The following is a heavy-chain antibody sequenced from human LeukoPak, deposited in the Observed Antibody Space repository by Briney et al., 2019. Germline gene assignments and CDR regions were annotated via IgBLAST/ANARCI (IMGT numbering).Heavy chain of an antibody. CDR3: AKDNDYRDYWDAFDI. CDR1: GFTFDDFA. J-gene: IGHJ3*02. CDR2: ISRDSGTI. D-gene: IGHD4-17*01. Sequence: PGRSLTLSCAASGFTFDDFAMHWVRQAAGKGLEWVSGISRDSGTIDYANSVKGRFTISRENAKNSLYLQMNSLRAEDTALYYCAKDNDYRDYWDAFDIWGQGTMVTVS. V-gene: IGHV3-9*01.